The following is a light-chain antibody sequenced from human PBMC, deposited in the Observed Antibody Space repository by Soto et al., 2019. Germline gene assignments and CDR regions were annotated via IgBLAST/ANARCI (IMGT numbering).Light chain of an antibody. CDR2: TAS. CDR1: QGINTF. Sequence: DIQLTQSPSFLSASVGDRVTITCRASQGINTFLAWYQQKPGKAPNLLIYTASSLQSGVPSRFSGSGSGSDFALTIRGLQPEDFATYYCQQLNSYPLTFGGVTKVEIK. CDR3: QQLNSYPLT. V-gene: IGKV1-9*01. J-gene: IGKJ4*01.